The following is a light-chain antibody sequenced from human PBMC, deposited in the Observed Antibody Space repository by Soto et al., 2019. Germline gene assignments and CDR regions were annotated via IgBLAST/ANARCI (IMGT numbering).Light chain of an antibody. CDR3: QQRSNWPGT. V-gene: IGKV3D-20*02. CDR1: QSVSSSY. J-gene: IGKJ3*01. Sequence: EVVLTQSPGTLSLSPGERATLSCRSSQSVSSSYLVWHQQKPGQAPRLLIYDASNRATGIPARFGGSGSGTDFTLTINSLEPEDFAVYYCQQRSNWPGTFGPGTKVDIK. CDR2: DAS.